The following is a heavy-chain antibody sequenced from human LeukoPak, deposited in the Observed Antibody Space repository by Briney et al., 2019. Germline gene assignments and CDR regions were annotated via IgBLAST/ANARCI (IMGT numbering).Heavy chain of an antibody. CDR2: IYTSGST. CDR1: GGSISSGSYY. V-gene: IGHV4-61*02. Sequence: SETLSLTCTVSGGSISSGSYYWSWIRQPAGKGLEWIGRIYTSGSTNYNPSLKSRVTISVDTSKNQFSLKLSSVTAADTAVYYCASTTGRGVTFDYWGQGTLVTVSS. CDR3: ASTTGRGVTFDY. J-gene: IGHJ4*02. D-gene: IGHD3-10*01.